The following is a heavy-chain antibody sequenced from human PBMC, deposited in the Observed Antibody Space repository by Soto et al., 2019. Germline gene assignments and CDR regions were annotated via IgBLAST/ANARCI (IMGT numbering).Heavy chain of an antibody. CDR3: ARDAPGEAPY. CDR2: INYRGTT. D-gene: IGHD2-2*01. Sequence: QVQLQESGPGLVRPSQTLSLTCTVSGGSITNGDYYWNWIRQHPGKGLEWIGYINYRGTTFYNPSLKSQVFISVETSKNQFSLNLSSVTAADTAVYFCARDAPGEAPYWGQGTLVTVSS. CDR1: GGSITNGDYY. J-gene: IGHJ4*02. V-gene: IGHV4-31*01.